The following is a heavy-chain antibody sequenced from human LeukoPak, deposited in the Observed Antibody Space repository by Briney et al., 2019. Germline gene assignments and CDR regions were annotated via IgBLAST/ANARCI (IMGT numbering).Heavy chain of an antibody. J-gene: IGHJ6*03. V-gene: IGHV1-46*01. CDR2: INPSGGST. Sequence: VASVKVSCTASGYTFTSYYMHWVRQAPGQGLEWMGIINPSGGSTSYAQKFQGRVTMTRDMSTSTVYMELSSLRSEDTAVYYCARNAPHRDDYVWGSYRPSHSYYYYYYMDVWGKGTTVTVSS. D-gene: IGHD3-16*02. CDR1: GYTFTSYY. CDR3: ARNAPHRDDYVWGSYRPSHSYYYYYYMDV.